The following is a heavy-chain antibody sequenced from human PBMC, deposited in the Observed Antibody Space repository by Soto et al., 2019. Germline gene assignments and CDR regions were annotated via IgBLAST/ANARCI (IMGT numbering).Heavy chain of an antibody. V-gene: IGHV3-9*01. D-gene: IGHD6-19*01. J-gene: IGHJ4*02. CDR3: AKDISSSGWLTSIDY. CDR1: GFTFDDYA. CDR2: ISWNSGSI. Sequence: GGSLRLSCAASGFTFDDYAMHWVRQAPGKGLEWVSGISWNSGSIGYADSVKGRFTISRDNAKNSLYLQMNSLRAEDTALYYCAKDISSSGWLTSIDYWGQGTLVTVSS.